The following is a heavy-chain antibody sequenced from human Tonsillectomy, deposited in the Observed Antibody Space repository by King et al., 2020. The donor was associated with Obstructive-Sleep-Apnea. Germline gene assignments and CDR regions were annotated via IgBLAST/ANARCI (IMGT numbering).Heavy chain of an antibody. Sequence: LQLQESGPGLVKPSETLSLTCSVSGGSISTYYWSWIRQPPGKGLEWIGYIYYSGSTNYNPSLKSRVSISVETSKNQFSLKLSSVTAADTAVYYCARAPYGSGIIDWFDPWGQGTLVTVSS. CDR1: GGSISTYY. J-gene: IGHJ5*02. V-gene: IGHV4-59*01. CDR3: ARAPYGSGIIDWFDP. D-gene: IGHD3-10*01. CDR2: IYYSGST.